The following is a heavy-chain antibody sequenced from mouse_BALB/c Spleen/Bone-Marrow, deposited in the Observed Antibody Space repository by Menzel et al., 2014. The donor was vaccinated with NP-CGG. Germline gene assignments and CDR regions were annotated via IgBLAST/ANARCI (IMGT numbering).Heavy chain of an antibody. D-gene: IGHD2-4*01. J-gene: IGHJ2*01. CDR3: ARGRIYYDYDVGDY. Sequence: EVMLVESGGGLVKPGGSLKLSCAASGFTFSDYYMYWVRQTPEKRLEWVATISDGGSYTYYPDSVKGRFTISRDNAKNNRYLQMSSLKSEDTAVYYCARGRIYYDYDVGDYWGQGTTLTVSS. CDR1: GFTFSDYY. CDR2: ISDGGSYT. V-gene: IGHV5-4*02.